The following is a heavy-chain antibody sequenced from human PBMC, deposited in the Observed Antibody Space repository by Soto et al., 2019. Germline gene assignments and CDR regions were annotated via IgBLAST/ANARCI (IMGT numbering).Heavy chain of an antibody. V-gene: IGHV4-39*01. CDR1: GGSISSSSYY. CDR2: IYYSGST. Sequence: ASETLSLTCTVSGGSISSSSYYWGWIRQPPGKGLEWIGSIYYSGSTYYNPSLKSRVTISVDTSKNQFSLKLSSVTAADTAVYYCARHWSGLHHSSGWYRWFDPWGQGTLVTVSS. D-gene: IGHD6-19*01. CDR3: ARHWSGLHHSSGWYRWFDP. J-gene: IGHJ5*02.